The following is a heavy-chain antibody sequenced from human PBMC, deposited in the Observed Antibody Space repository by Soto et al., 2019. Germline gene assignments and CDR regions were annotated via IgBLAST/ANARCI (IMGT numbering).Heavy chain of an antibody. V-gene: IGHV1-69*02. Sequence: QVQLVQSGAEVKKPGSSVKVSCKASGGTFSSYTISWVRQAPGQGLEWMGRIIPILGIANYAQKFPGRVTITADKSTSTAYMELSSLRSEDTAVYYCARYAVAGTFDYWCQGTLVTVSS. J-gene: IGHJ4*02. D-gene: IGHD6-19*01. CDR1: GGTFSSYT. CDR2: IIPILGIA. CDR3: ARYAVAGTFDY.